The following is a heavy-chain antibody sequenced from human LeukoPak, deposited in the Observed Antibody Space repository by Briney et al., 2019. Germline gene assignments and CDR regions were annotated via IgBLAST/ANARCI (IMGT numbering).Heavy chain of an antibody. CDR3: ARVLTGSNRQLDY. CDR2: INGDGSST. J-gene: IGHJ4*02. CDR1: RFTFSTYW. D-gene: IGHD3-9*01. V-gene: IGHV3-74*01. Sequence: GGSLRLSCAASRFTFSTYWMHSVRHAPGEGLVWVSRINGDGSSTNYADFVKGRFTISRDNAKNMLYLQMNSLRAEDTAVYFCARVLTGSNRQLDYWGQGILVTVSS.